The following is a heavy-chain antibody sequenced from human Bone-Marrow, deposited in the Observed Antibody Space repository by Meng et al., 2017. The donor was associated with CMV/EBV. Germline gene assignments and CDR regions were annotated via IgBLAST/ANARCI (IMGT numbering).Heavy chain of an antibody. CDR3: ARDSSIAARTIDY. CDR1: GGSISSSSYY. V-gene: IGHV4-61*05. CDR2: IYYSGST. D-gene: IGHD6-6*01. Sequence: ESLKISCTVSGGSISSSSYYWGWIRQPPGKGLEWIGYIYYSGSTNYNPSLKSRVTISVDTSKNQFSLKLSSVTAADTAVYYCARDSSIAARTIDYWGQGTLVTVSS. J-gene: IGHJ4*02.